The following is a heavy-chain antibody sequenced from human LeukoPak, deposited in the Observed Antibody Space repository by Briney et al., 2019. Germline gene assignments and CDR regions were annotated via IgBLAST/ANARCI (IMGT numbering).Heavy chain of an antibody. CDR1: AFTFSDYW. V-gene: IGHV3-7*01. J-gene: IGHJ4*02. CDR2: INQDGGEK. Sequence: PGGSLRLSCAASAFTFSDYWMSWVRQAPGKGLEWVANINQDGGEKYYVDSVKGRFTISRDNAKNSLYLQMNSLRAEDTAVYFCARDKEVGATRLDYWGQGTLVTVSS. CDR3: ARDKEVGATRLDY. D-gene: IGHD1-26*01.